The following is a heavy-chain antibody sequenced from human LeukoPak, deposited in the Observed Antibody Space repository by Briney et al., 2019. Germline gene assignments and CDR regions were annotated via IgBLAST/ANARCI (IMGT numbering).Heavy chain of an antibody. V-gene: IGHV3-11*01. CDR2: ISSSGSTI. J-gene: IGHJ6*03. D-gene: IGHD3-10*01. CDR1: GFTFSDYY. CDR3: ARDKYFGVMDV. Sequence: PGGSLRLPCAASGFTFSDYYMSWIRQAPGKGLEWVSYISSSGSTIYYADSVKGRFTISRDNSKNTLYLQMNSLRAEDTAVYYCARDKYFGVMDVWGKGTTVTISS.